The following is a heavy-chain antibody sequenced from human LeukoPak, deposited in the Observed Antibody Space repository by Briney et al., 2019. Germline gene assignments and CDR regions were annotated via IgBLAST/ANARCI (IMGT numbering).Heavy chain of an antibody. D-gene: IGHD4-23*01. J-gene: IGHJ6*03. CDR3: VAGKGYMDV. CDR2: INHSGST. CDR1: GGSFSGYY. Sequence: PSETLSLTCAVYGGSFSGYYWSWIRQPPGKGLEWIGEINHSGSTNYNPSLKSLVTISVDTSKNQFSLKLSSVTAADTAVYYCVAGKGYMDVWGKGTTVTVSS. V-gene: IGHV4-34*01.